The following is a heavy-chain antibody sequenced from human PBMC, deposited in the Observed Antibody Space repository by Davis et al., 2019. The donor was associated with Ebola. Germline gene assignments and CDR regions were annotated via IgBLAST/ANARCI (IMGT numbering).Heavy chain of an antibody. CDR2: ISSSGSTI. CDR3: ARVGYSGSYLLRSDYFDY. D-gene: IGHD1-26*01. CDR1: GFTFSSYS. V-gene: IGHV3-48*04. J-gene: IGHJ4*02. Sequence: GESLKISCAASGFTFSSYSMNWVRQAPGKGLEWVSYISSSGSTIYYADSVKGRFTISRDNAKNSLYLQMNSLRAEDTAVYYCARVGYSGSYLLRSDYFDYWGQGTLVTVSS.